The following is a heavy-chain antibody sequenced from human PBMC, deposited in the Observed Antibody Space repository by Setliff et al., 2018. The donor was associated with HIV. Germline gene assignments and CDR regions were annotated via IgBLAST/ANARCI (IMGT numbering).Heavy chain of an antibody. J-gene: IGHJ4*02. V-gene: IGHV4-31*03. CDR3: AREGKTAMVTKYDY. CDR2: IDYSGSA. Sequence: SETLSLTCTVSGGSVNSTTYYWSWIRQHPGKGLEWIGYIDYSGSAFYNPSLRSRITISVDTSKNQFSLRMKSVTAADTAMYYCAREGKTAMVTKYDYWGQGTMVTVSS. D-gene: IGHD5-18*01. CDR1: GGSVNSTTYY.